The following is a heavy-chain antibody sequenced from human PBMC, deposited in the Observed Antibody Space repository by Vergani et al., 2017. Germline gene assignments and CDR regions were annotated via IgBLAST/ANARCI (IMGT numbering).Heavy chain of an antibody. J-gene: IGHJ4*02. D-gene: IGHD3-10*01. CDR1: GYTFTSYD. Sequence: QVQLVQSGAEVKKPGASVKVSCKASGYTFTSYDINWVRQATGQGLEWMGWMNPNSGNTGYAQKFQGRVTMTRNTSISTAYMELSSLRSEDTAVYYCARSRRGSGSYYMSGQDWGQGTLVTVSS. CDR3: ARSRRGSGSYYMSGQD. CDR2: MNPNSGNT. V-gene: IGHV1-8*01.